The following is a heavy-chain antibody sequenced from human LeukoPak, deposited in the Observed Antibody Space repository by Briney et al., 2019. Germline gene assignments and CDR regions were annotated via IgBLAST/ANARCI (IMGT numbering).Heavy chain of an antibody. CDR3: ARPMELIRSPEFYLDY. J-gene: IGHJ4*02. CDR2: IYYSGST. V-gene: IGHV4-59*08. D-gene: IGHD2-15*01. CDR1: GGSISSYY. Sequence: SETLSLTCTVSGGSISSYYWTWIRQPPGKGLEWIGFIYYSGSTNYSPSLKSRVSISVDTSKNQFSLKLTSVTAADTAIYYCARPMELIRSPEFYLDYWGQGALVTVSS.